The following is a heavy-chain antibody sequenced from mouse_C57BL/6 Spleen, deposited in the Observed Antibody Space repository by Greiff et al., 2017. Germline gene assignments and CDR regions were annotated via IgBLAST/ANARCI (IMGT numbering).Heavy chain of an antibody. V-gene: IGHV1-61*01. CDR1: GYTFTSYW. CDR2: IYPSDSET. CDR3: ARDYKLDY. Sequence: VQLQQPGAQLVRPGSSVKLSCKASGYTFTSYWMDWVKQRPGQGLEWIGNIYPSDSETHYNQKFKVKATLTVDKSSSTAYMQLSSLTSEDSAVYYCARDYKLDYWGQGTSVTVSS. J-gene: IGHJ4*01. D-gene: IGHD2-12*01.